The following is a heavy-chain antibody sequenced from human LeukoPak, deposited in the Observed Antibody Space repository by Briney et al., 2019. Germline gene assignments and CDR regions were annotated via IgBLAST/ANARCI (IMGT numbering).Heavy chain of an antibody. CDR1: GFIFSSYA. J-gene: IGHJ4*02. D-gene: IGHD3-22*01. CDR3: AKGLAYDSRSYFDY. CDR2: ISGSGEST. V-gene: IGHV3-23*01. Sequence: GGSLRLSCEGSGFIFSSYAMTWVRQAPGKGLQWVSSISGSGESTYYADSVKGRFTISRDNSKNTLYLQMNSLRAEDTAVYYCAKGLAYDSRSYFDYWGQGTLVTVSS.